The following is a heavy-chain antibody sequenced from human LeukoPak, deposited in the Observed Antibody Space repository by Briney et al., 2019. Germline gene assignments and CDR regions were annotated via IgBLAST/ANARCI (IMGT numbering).Heavy chain of an antibody. D-gene: IGHD6-19*01. J-gene: IGHJ4*02. Sequence: PGGSLRLSCAASGFTFSNYWMCWVRQAPGKGLEWVANIRQDGSEKVYVDSVKGRFTISRDNAKRSVHLQLNSLRAEDTAVYYCVTTVRSSCWDYWGQGTLVTVSS. CDR1: GFTFSNYW. CDR3: VTTVRSSCWDY. V-gene: IGHV3-7*01. CDR2: IRQDGSEK.